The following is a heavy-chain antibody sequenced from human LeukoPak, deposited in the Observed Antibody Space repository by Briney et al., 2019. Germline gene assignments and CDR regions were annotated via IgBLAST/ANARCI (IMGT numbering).Heavy chain of an antibody. Sequence: GGSLRLSCAASGFTFSIYSMNWVRQAPGKGLEWVSYISSSSSTIYYADSVKGRFTISRDNAKNSLYLQMNSLRAEDTAVCYCARNPDWNYAHYYGMDVWGQGTTVTVSS. D-gene: IGHD1-7*01. CDR1: GFTFSIYS. V-gene: IGHV3-48*04. CDR2: ISSSSSTI. J-gene: IGHJ6*02. CDR3: ARNPDWNYAHYYGMDV.